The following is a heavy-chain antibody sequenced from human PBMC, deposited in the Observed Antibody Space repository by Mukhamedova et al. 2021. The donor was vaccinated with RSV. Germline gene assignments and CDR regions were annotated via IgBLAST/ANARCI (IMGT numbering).Heavy chain of an antibody. CDR1: GFTFNTAW. Sequence: CEASGFTFNTAWMSWVRQAPGKGLEWIGRIKTTSEGATTDYASPVKGGFTMSRLDSDNILFLQMQSLKSEDTATYYCSTDVKSF. CDR3: STDVKSF. V-gene: IGHV3-15*01. J-gene: IGHJ3*01. CDR2: IKTTSEGATT.